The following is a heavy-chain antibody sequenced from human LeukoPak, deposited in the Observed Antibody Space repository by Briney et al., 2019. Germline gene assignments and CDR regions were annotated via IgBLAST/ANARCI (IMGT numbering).Heavy chain of an antibody. CDR3: ARGRWFGELLWGFFDY. D-gene: IGHD3-10*01. J-gene: IGHJ4*02. CDR2: INHSGST. Sequence: SSETLSLTCAVYGGSFSGYYWSWIRQPPGKGLKWIGEINHSGSTNYNPSLKSRVTISVDTSKNQFSLKLSSVTAADTAVYYCARGRWFGELLWGFFDYWGQGTLVTVSS. CDR1: GGSFSGYY. V-gene: IGHV4-34*01.